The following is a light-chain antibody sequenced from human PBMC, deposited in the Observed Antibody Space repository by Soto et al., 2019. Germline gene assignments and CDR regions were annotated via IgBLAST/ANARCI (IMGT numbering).Light chain of an antibody. Sequence: QSLLTQPASVSGSPGQSIAISCTGTSGDVGGYDYVSWYQQHPDKAPKLMIYEVTKRPSWVSNRFSGSKSGNTASLTISGLQPEDEADYYCSSHTSGSTRVFGSGTKVNVL. CDR3: SSHTSGSTRV. CDR2: EVT. J-gene: IGLJ1*01. V-gene: IGLV2-14*01. CDR1: SGDVGGYDY.